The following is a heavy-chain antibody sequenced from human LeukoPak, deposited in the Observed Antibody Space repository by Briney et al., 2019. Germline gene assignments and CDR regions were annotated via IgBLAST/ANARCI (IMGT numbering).Heavy chain of an antibody. CDR3: ARMRGSGSYYPFDY. Sequence: SGGSLRLSCAASGFTFSTYEMNWVRQAPGKGLEWVSYISSSGSTIYYADSVRGRFTISRDNAKNSLHLQMNSLRAEDTALYHCARMRGSGSYYPFDYWGQGTLVTVSS. V-gene: IGHV3-48*03. J-gene: IGHJ4*02. CDR2: ISSSGSTI. D-gene: IGHD3-10*01. CDR1: GFTFSTYE.